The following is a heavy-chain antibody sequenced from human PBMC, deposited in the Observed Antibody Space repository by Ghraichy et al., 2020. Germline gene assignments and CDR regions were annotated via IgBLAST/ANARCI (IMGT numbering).Heavy chain of an antibody. CDR3: ARPRITIFGFARTNYYYAMDV. CDR2: ISAYNGNT. CDR1: GYTFSSYG. Sequence: ASVKVSCKASGYTFSSYGISWVRQAPGQGLEWMGWISAYNGNTNYAQKLQGRVTMTTDTSTSTAYMELRSLRSDDTAVYYCARPRITIFGFARTNYYYAMDVWGQGTTVTVSS. V-gene: IGHV1-18*04. D-gene: IGHD3-3*01. J-gene: IGHJ6*02.